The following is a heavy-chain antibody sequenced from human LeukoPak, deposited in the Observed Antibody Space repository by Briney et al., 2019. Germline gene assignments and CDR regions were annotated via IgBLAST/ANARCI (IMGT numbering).Heavy chain of an antibody. CDR3: ARGSNYYDY. Sequence: PGGSLRLSCADSGFTFSDYTMNWVRQAPGKGLEWVSSISSSGSHIHYADSVKGRFTISRDNAKNSLYLQMNSLRAEDTAVYYCARGSNYYDYWGQGTLVTVSS. J-gene: IGHJ4*02. CDR2: ISSSGSHI. CDR1: GFTFSDYT. V-gene: IGHV3-21*01.